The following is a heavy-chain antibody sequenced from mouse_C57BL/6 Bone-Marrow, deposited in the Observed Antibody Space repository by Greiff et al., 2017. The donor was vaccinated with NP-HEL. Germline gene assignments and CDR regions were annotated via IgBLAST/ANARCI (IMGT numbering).Heavy chain of an antibody. D-gene: IGHD1-1*01. J-gene: IGHJ2*01. V-gene: IGHV1-81*01. CDR2: IYPRSGNT. CDR3: AREEGPYYCGSPYYFDY. Sequence: QVQLKESGAELARPGASVKLSCKASGYTFTSYGISWVKQRTGQGLEWIGEIYPRSGNTYYNEKFKGKSTLTADKSSSTAYMELRSLTSEDSAVYFCAREEGPYYCGSPYYFDYWDQGTTLTVTS. CDR1: GYTFTSYG.